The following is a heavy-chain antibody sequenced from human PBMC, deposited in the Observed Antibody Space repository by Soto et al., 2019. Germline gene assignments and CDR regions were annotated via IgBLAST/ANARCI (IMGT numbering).Heavy chain of an antibody. J-gene: IGHJ4*02. CDR2: IYSSGSA. CDR1: GFTVSSNY. Sequence: EVQLEEFGGGLVQPGGSLRLSCAASGFTVSSNYMTWVRQAPGKGLEWVSVIYSSGSAYYADSVKGRFTISRDKSKNTLYLQMNSLRAEDTAVYYCARVRPYDYVWGSYRPNDYWGQGTLVTVSS. D-gene: IGHD3-16*02. V-gene: IGHV3-66*01. CDR3: ARVRPYDYVWGSYRPNDY.